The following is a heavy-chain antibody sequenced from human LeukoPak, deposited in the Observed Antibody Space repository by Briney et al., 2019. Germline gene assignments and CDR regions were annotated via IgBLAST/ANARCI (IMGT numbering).Heavy chain of an antibody. D-gene: IGHD6-19*01. Sequence: GESLKISCKGSGYSFPSYWIAWVRQMPGKGLEWMGIIYPGDSDTRNSPSFQGQVTISVDKSISTAYLHWSSLKASDTAVYYCARGLGSYFDYWGQGTLVTVSS. CDR3: ARGLGSYFDY. CDR2: IYPGDSDT. V-gene: IGHV5-51*01. J-gene: IGHJ4*02. CDR1: GYSFPSYW.